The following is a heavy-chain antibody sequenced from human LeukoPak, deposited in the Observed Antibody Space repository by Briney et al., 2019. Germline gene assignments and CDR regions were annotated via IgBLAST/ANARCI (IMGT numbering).Heavy chain of an antibody. CDR3: ARGPPRGKYYYMDV. D-gene: IGHD1-1*01. CDR2: IGTASDT. CDR1: GFTFSRFD. Sequence: GGSLRLSCAASGFTFSRFDMHWVRQPTGQGLEWVSTIGTASDTYYPGSVEGRFTLSRDNAKNSLYLQMNSLTAGDTAVYYCARGPPRGKYYYMDVWGKGTTVTVSS. J-gene: IGHJ6*03. V-gene: IGHV3-13*01.